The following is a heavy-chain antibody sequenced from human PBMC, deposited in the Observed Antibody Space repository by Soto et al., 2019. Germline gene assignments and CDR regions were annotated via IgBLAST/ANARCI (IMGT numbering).Heavy chain of an antibody. CDR2: IWYDGSNK. CDR3: ARSRRIAAAGPYYYYGMDV. J-gene: IGHJ6*02. D-gene: IGHD6-13*01. CDR1: GFTFRSYG. V-gene: IGHV3-33*01. Sequence: QVQLVESGGGVVQPGRSLRLSCAASGFTFRSYGMHWVRQAPGKGLEWVAVIWYDGSNKYYADSVKGRFTISRDNSKNTLYLQMNSLRAEDTAVYYCARSRRIAAAGPYYYYGMDVWGQGTTVTVSS.